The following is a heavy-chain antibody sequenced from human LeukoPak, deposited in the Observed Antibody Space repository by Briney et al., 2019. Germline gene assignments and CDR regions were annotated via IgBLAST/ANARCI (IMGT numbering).Heavy chain of an antibody. Sequence: SETLSLTCTVSGGSISSSSYYWGWIRQPPGKGLEWIGSIYYSGSTYYNPSLKSRVTISVDTSKNQFPLKLSSVTAADTAVYYCARGNYDYVWGGIDYWGQGTLVTVSS. J-gene: IGHJ4*02. CDR1: GGSISSSSYY. V-gene: IGHV4-39*01. CDR3: ARGNYDYVWGGIDY. CDR2: IYYSGST. D-gene: IGHD3-16*01.